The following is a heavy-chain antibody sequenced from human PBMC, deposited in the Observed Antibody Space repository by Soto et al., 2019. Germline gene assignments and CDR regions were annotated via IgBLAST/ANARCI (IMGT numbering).Heavy chain of an antibody. D-gene: IGHD3-16*01. CDR1: GGSVSSGSYF. CDR2: IYYSGTT. J-gene: IGHJ3*01. CDR3: ARRGPGGRAFDL. Sequence: QVQLQESGPGLVKPSETLSLTCTVSGGSVSSGSYFWSWIRQPPGKGLEWIGYIYYSGTTNYNPPLKSRVTISLDTSNNQFSLKLSSVTAADTAVYYCARRGPGGRAFDLWGQGTMVTVSS. V-gene: IGHV4-61*01.